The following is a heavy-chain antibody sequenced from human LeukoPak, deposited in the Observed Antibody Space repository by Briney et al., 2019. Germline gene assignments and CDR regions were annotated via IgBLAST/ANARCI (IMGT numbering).Heavy chain of an antibody. Sequence: SETLSLTCTVSGGSISSYSWSWIRQPAGKGQEWIGRIYTSGTTNDNPSLKSRVTISVDKSKNQLSLKLGSVTAADTAVYYCAKDKMDIGSDAFDIWGQGTMLTVSS. D-gene: IGHD1-14*01. V-gene: IGHV4-4*07. CDR2: IYTSGTT. CDR1: GGSISSYS. CDR3: AKDKMDIGSDAFDI. J-gene: IGHJ3*02.